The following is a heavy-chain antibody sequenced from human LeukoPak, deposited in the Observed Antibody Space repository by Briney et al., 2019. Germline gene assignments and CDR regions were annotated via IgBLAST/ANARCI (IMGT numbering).Heavy chain of an antibody. CDR2: ISSSTSTI. D-gene: IGHD3-10*02. CDR3: TTFVALRAFDV. Sequence: GGSLRLSCVASGSTFSTYNMDWVRQAPGKGLEWVSYISSSTSTIHYADSVKGRFTISGDNAKNSLYLQMSSLTVEDTAVYYCTTFVALRAFDVWGQGTMVTVS. CDR1: GSTFSTYN. V-gene: IGHV3-48*04. J-gene: IGHJ3*01.